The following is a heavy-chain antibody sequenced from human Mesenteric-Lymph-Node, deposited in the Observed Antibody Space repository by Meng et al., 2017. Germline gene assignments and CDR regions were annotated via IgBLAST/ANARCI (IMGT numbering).Heavy chain of an antibody. J-gene: IGHJ6*02. CDR1: GGSISSSSYY. CDR2: IYYSGST. D-gene: IGHD3-22*01. Sequence: SETLSLTCTVSGGSISSSSYYWGWIRQPPGKGLEWIGSIYYSGSTYYNPSLKSRVTISVDTSKNQFSLKLSSVAAADTAVYYCARVGYYDSSGYAYYYGMDFWGQGTTVTVSS. V-gene: IGHV4-39*07. CDR3: ARVGYYDSSGYAYYYGMDF.